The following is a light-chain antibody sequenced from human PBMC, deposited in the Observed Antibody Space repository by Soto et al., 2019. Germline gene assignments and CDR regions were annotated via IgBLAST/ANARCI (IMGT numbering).Light chain of an antibody. Sequence: EVVMTQSPATLSVSPGERVTLSCRASQSVRGKLVWYQQRPGQAPRLLIYDASTRATGIPARFSGSGSGTDFTLTISSLQSEDFAVYYCQQCNNWPWTSGQGTKVDIK. V-gene: IGKV3-15*01. CDR1: QSVRGK. J-gene: IGKJ1*01. CDR2: DAS. CDR3: QQCNNWPWT.